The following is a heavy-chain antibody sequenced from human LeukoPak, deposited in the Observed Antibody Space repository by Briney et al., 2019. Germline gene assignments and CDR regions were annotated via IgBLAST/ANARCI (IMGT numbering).Heavy chain of an antibody. V-gene: IGHV1-2*02. CDR2: INPNSGGT. CDR3: ARYKARIGQNSDAPDP. J-gene: IGHJ3*01. D-gene: IGHD1-1*01. CDR1: VYTFTLYN. Sequence: ASVKVSCKASVYTFTLYNMYCVREAPGQGLEWMGWINPNSGGTHYAQKFQGRVTMTRDTSISTAYMELSRLRSDDTAGYYCARYKARIGQNSDAPDPWGQGTMVTVSS.